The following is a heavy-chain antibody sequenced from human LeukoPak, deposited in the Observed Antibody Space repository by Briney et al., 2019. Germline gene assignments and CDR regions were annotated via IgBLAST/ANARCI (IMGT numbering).Heavy chain of an antibody. CDR3: ARASSASDSPQYNWFDP. Sequence: ASVKVSCKASGGTFSSYAISWVRQAPGQGLEWMGRIIPILGIANYAQKFQGRVTITADKSTSTAYMELSSLRSEDTAVYYCARASSASDSPQYNWFDPWGQGTLVTVSS. D-gene: IGHD2-15*01. CDR2: IIPILGIA. J-gene: IGHJ5*02. V-gene: IGHV1-69*04. CDR1: GGTFSSYA.